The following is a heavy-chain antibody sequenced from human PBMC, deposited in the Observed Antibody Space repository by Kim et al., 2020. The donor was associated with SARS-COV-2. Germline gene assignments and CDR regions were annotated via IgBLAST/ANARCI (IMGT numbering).Heavy chain of an antibody. J-gene: IGHJ4*02. CDR2: IKQNGCDR. CDR3: ARDLRVSTQCFDY. Sequence: GGSLRLSCEISGFTFRDYWMSWVRQAPGKRLEWVANIKQNGCDRNYVDSVKGRFPISRDNDKNSLYLQMNSLRDEDTAVYYCARDLRVSTQCFDYWGQGTLVTVSS. D-gene: IGHD2-8*01. CDR1: GFTFRDYW. V-gene: IGHV3-7*05.